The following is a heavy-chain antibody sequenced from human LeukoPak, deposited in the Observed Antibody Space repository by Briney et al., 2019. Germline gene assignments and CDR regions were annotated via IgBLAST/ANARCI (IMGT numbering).Heavy chain of an antibody. V-gene: IGHV1-69*05. CDR2: IIPIFGTA. J-gene: IGHJ6*03. Sequence: SVKVSCKASGGTFSSYAISWVRQAPGQGLEWMGGIIPIFGTANYAQKFQGRVTITTDESTSTAYMELSSLRSEDTAVYYCARAIDFWSGRISPVYYYYYMDVWGKGTTVTLSS. CDR3: ARAIDFWSGRISPVYYYYYMDV. CDR1: GGTFSSYA. D-gene: IGHD3-3*01.